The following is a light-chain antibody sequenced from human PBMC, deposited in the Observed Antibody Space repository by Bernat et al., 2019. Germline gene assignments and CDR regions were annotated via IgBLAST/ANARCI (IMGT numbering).Light chain of an antibody. Sequence: DIQMTQSPSSLSASVGDRVTITCQASQYISYYLNWYQQKPGKAPKLLIYDASNLETGVPSRFSGSGSGTDFTFTISSLQPEDIATYYGQQYDNLPLTFGGGTKVEIK. V-gene: IGKV1-33*01. J-gene: IGKJ4*01. CDR3: QQYDNLPLT. CDR1: QYISYY. CDR2: DAS.